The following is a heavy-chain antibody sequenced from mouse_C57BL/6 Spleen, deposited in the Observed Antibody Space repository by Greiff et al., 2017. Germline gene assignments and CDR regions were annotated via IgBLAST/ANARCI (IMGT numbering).Heavy chain of an antibody. V-gene: IGHV1-82*01. Sequence: LEESGPELVKPGASVKISCKASGYAFSSSWMNWVKQRPGKGLEWIGRIYPGDGDTNYNGKFKGKATLTADKSSSTAYMQLSSLTSEDSAVYFCARSGDGYYHWYFDVWGTGTTVTVSS. D-gene: IGHD2-3*01. CDR3: ARSGDGYYHWYFDV. CDR1: GYAFSSSW. CDR2: IYPGDGDT. J-gene: IGHJ1*03.